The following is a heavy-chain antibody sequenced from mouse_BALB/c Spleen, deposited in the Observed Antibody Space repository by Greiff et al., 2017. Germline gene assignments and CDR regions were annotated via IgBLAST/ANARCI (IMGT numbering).Heavy chain of an antibody. CDR2: INPSNGGT. CDR3: TRGGWLLRRYAMDY. D-gene: IGHD2-3*01. Sequence: VQLQQSGAELVKPGASVKLSCKASGYTFTSYYMYWVKQRPGQGLEWIGEINPSNGGTNFNEKFKSKATLTVDKSSSTAYMQLSSLTSEDSAVYYCTRGGWLLRRYAMDYWGQGTSVTVSS. V-gene: IGHV1S81*02. J-gene: IGHJ4*01. CDR1: GYTFTSYY.